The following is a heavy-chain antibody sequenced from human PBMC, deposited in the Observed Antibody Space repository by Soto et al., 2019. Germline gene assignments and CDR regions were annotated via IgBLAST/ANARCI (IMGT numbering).Heavy chain of an antibody. D-gene: IGHD3-9*01. Sequence: QVQLVESGGGLVKPGGSLRLSCAASGFTFSDYYMSWIRQAPGKGLEWVSYISSSGSTIYYADSVKGRFTISRDNAKNPLYRQMTSLRAEDTAVYYCARAFLTTQYFGWLPNYYYYYGMDVWGQGTTVTVSS. CDR2: ISSSGSTI. CDR3: ARAFLTTQYFGWLPNYYYYYGMDV. J-gene: IGHJ6*02. V-gene: IGHV3-11*01. CDR1: GFTFSDYY.